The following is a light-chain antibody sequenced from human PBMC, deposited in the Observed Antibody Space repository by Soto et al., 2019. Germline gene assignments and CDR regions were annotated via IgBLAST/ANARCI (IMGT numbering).Light chain of an antibody. V-gene: IGKV3-15*01. CDR1: RSVYSN. Sequence: EMGMRQSPATLSVSTGESATLSFRASRSVYSNLAWYQQKPGQAPRLLIYGASTRATGIPARFSGSGSGTEFTLTISSLQSEDFEVYYCQQYNNWPITFGQGTRLEIK. CDR2: GAS. CDR3: QQYNNWPIT. J-gene: IGKJ5*01.